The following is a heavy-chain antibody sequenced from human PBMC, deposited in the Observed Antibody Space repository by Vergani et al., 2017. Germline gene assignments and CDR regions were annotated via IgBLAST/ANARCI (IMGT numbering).Heavy chain of an antibody. Sequence: EVQLLESGGGLVQPGGSLRLSCAASGFTFSSYAMSWVRQAPGKGLEWVSAISGSGGSTYYADSVKGRFTISRDNSKNTLYLQMNSLRAEDTAVYYCAKYDFWSGYPTYYYYYVDVWGKGTTVTVSS. CDR3: AKYDFWSGYPTYYYYYVDV. J-gene: IGHJ6*03. CDR2: ISGSGGST. CDR1: GFTFSSYA. D-gene: IGHD3-3*01. V-gene: IGHV3-23*01.